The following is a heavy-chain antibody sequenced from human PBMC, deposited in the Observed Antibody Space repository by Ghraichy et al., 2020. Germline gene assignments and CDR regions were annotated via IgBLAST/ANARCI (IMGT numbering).Heavy chain of an antibody. D-gene: IGHD3-10*01. CDR1: GFTFGDYV. CDR3: VRERGYFDS. V-gene: IGHV3-49*04. J-gene: IGHJ4*02. Sequence: GGSLRLSCTASGFTFGDYVMSWVRQAPGKGLEWVAFIRSNAYGGTPQYAASVKGRFTISRDDSKAIAYLQMNSLKTEDTAVYYCVRERGYFDSWGQGTLVTVSS. CDR2: IRSNAYGGTP.